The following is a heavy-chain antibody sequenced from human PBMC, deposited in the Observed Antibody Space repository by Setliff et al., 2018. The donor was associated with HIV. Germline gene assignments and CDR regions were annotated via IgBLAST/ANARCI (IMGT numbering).Heavy chain of an antibody. V-gene: IGHV4-59*08. Sequence: SETLSLTCTVSGVSISNYYWSWIRQPPGKGLEWIGYMYYSGNTNYNPSLKSRVTISVDTSKNQFSLRLTSVTAADTAVYYCARAPPGIQNDAFDVWGQGTMVTVSS. CDR2: MYYSGNT. CDR3: ARAPPGIQNDAFDV. J-gene: IGHJ3*01. CDR1: GVSISNYY.